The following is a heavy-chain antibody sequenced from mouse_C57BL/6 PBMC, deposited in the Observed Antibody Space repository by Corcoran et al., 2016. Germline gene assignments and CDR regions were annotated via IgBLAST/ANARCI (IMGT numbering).Heavy chain of an antibody. D-gene: IGHD1-1*01. V-gene: IGHV1-80*01. Sequence: QVQLQQSGAELVKPGASVKISCKASGYAFSSYWMNWVRQRPGKGLEWIGQIYPGDGDTNYNGKFKGKATLTADKSSSTAYMQLSSLTSEDSAVYFRARRESYGSSPAWFAYWGQGTLVTVSA. J-gene: IGHJ3*01. CDR3: ARRESYGSSPAWFAY. CDR1: GYAFSSYW. CDR2: IYPGDGDT.